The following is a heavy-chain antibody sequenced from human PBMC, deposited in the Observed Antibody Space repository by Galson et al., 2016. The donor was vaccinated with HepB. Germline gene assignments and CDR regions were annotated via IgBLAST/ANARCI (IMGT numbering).Heavy chain of an antibody. CDR3: GLTFHYDSSGYWSSSDVFDV. D-gene: IGHD3-22*01. J-gene: IGHJ3*01. V-gene: IGHV3-49*03. CDR1: GFTFGDYA. CDR2: IRSKAYGGTT. Sequence: SLRLSCATSGFTFGDYAMTWFRQAPRKGLEWVGFIRSKAYGGTTDYAASLEGRFSISRDDSKSIAYLQMSSLNTEDTAVYYCGLTFHYDSSGYWSSSDVFDVWGQGTMVTVSS.